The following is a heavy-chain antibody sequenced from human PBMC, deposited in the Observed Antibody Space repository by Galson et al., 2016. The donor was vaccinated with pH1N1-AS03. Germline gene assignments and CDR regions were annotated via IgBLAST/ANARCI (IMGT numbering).Heavy chain of an antibody. D-gene: IGHD4-17*01. V-gene: IGHV3-7*01. CDR2: LNPDGDYK. J-gene: IGHJ4*02. Sequence: SLRLSCAASGFAFSRYWMSWVRQAPGKGLEWVANLNPDGDYKQYVDSVKGRFTISRDNTRNSVYVQMNSLRVEETAIYYCGPNPEYGEGDYWRQGALVTVSS. CDR3: GPNPEYGEGDY. CDR1: GFAFSRYW.